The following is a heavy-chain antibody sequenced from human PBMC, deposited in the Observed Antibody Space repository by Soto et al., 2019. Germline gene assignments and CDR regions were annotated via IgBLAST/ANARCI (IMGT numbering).Heavy chain of an antibody. CDR1: GFTFSSYA. J-gene: IGHJ3*02. CDR3: ASAVWTITMVRGVIEDRGNAFDI. Sequence: GGSLRLSCAASGFTFSSYAMHWVRQAPGKGLEWVAVISYDGSNKYYADSVKGRFTISRDNSKNTLYLQMNSLRAEDTAGYYCASAVWTITMVRGVIEDRGNAFDIWGQGTMVTVSS. D-gene: IGHD3-10*01. V-gene: IGHV3-30-3*01. CDR2: ISYDGSNK.